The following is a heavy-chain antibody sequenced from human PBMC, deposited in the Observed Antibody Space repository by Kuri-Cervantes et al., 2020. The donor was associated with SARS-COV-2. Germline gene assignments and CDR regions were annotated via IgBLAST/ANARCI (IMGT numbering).Heavy chain of an antibody. CDR3: ARFNYDFWSGYYGPTYYFDY. CDR2: IYYSGST. J-gene: IGHJ4*02. V-gene: IGHV4-4*07. D-gene: IGHD3-3*01. Sequence: SETLSLTCTVSGGSISSYYWSWIRQPAGKGLEWIGRIYYSGSTNYNPSLKSRVTISVDTSKNQFSLKLSSVTAADTAVYYCARFNYDFWSGYYGPTYYFDYWGQGTLVTVSS. CDR1: GGSISSYY.